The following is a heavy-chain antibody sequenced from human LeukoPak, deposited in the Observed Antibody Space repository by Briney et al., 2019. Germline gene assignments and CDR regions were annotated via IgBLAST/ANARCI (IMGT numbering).Heavy chain of an antibody. CDR1: GYTFTSYY. D-gene: IGHD3-3*01. J-gene: IGHJ6*03. V-gene: IGHV1-46*01. CDR2: INPSGGST. Sequence: ASVKVSCKASGYTFTSYYMHWVRQAPGQGLEWMGIINPSGGSTRYAQKFQGRVTMTRDTSTSTVYMELSSLRSEDTAVYYCATGSNYDFWSGSSRYYYMDVWGKGTTVTVSS. CDR3: ATGSNYDFWSGSSRYYYMDV.